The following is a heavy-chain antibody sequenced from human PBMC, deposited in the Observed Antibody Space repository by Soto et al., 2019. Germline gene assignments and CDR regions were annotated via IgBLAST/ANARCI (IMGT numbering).Heavy chain of an antibody. Sequence: QVQLQESGPGLVKPSETLSLSCTVSGGSISSYYWSWFRQSPGKRMEWIGYVHHSWGSSYNPSLQSRVAISLDPSKSQLTLMVTSVTATDTAVYYCALQGFGPLQGHVDVWGQGTTVTVSS. CDR2: VHHSWGS. V-gene: IGHV4-59*08. D-gene: IGHD3-10*01. J-gene: IGHJ6*02. CDR3: ALQGFGPLQGHVDV. CDR1: GGSISSYY.